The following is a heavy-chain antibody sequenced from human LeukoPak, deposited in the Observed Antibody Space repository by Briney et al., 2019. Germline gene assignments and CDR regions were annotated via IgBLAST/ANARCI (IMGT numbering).Heavy chain of an antibody. V-gene: IGHV1-46*01. J-gene: IGHJ3*02. D-gene: IGHD3-10*01. Sequence: GASVKVSCKASGYTFTSYYMHWVRQAPGQGLEWMGIINPSGGSTSYAQKFQGRVTMTRDTSTSTVYMELSSLRSEDTAVYYCARARRPTWFGASGLGQRAFEAYAFDIWGQGTMVTVSS. CDR1: GYTFTSYY. CDR3: ARARRPTWFGASGLGQRAFEAYAFDI. CDR2: INPSGGST.